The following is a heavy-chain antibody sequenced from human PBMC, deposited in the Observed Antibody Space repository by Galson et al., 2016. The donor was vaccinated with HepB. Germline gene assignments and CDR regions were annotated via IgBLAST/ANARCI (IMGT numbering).Heavy chain of an antibody. CDR1: GFTLSSYS. CDR2: ITSRSTAI. Sequence: SLRLSCAASGFTLSSYSMNWVRQTPGKGLEWVSYITSRSTAISYADSVKGRFTISRDNARNSLYLQMNSLRAEDTAVYYCAREGTGSSSFIYYYYGMDVWGQGTTVTVSS. CDR3: AREGTGSSSFIYYYYGMDV. D-gene: IGHD6-13*01. V-gene: IGHV3-48*04. J-gene: IGHJ6*02.